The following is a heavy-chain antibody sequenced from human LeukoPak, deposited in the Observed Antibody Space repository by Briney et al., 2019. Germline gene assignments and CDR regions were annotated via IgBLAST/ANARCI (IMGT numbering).Heavy chain of an antibody. Sequence: SETLSLTCTVSGGSISSYYWSWIRQPPGKGLEWIGYIYYSGSTNYNPSLKSRVTISVDTSKNQFTLKLASVTAADTAVYYCARNAQQGYNYYYYMEVWGKGTTVTVSS. CDR3: ARNAQQGYNYYYYMEV. D-gene: IGHD1/OR15-1a*01. CDR1: GGSISSYY. J-gene: IGHJ6*03. CDR2: IYYSGST. V-gene: IGHV4-59*01.